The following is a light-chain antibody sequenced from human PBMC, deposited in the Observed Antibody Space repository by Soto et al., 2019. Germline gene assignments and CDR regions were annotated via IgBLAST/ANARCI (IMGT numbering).Light chain of an antibody. J-gene: IGLJ1*01. V-gene: IGLV2-14*01. CDR2: EVS. CDR1: SSDVGGYNY. Sequence: ALAHPASVSGYPGQSITISCTGRSSDVGGYNYVSWYQQHPGKAPKFMIYEVSRRPSGVSNRFSGSKSGNTASLTVSGLQAEEEADYYCSSYTTSNTYVFGTGTKVTVL. CDR3: SSYTTSNTYV.